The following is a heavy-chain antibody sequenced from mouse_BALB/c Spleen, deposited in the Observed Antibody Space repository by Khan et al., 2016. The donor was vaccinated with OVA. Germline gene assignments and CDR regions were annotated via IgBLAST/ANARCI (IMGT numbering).Heavy chain of an antibody. Sequence: EVELVESGGGLMKPGGSLKLSCAASGFTFSDYYMYWVRQTPEKGLEWVATISDINSYFYYQDNLKGRFTISRDNAKNNLYLQMNSLRSEDTAMYYCVRGYDGDPFAYWGQGILVTVSA. D-gene: IGHD2-13*01. CDR1: GFTFSDYY. J-gene: IGHJ3*01. CDR2: ISDINSYF. CDR3: VRGYDGDPFAY. V-gene: IGHV5-4*02.